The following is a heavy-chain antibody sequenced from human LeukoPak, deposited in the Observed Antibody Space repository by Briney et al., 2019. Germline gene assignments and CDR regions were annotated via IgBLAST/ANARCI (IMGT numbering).Heavy chain of an antibody. D-gene: IGHD6-19*01. CDR1: GYTLTELS. CDR3: ATRRTRTGYSSGWSFDY. Sequence: ASVKVSCKVSGYTLTELSMHWVRQAPGKGPEWMGGFDPEDGETIYAQKFQGRVTMTEDTSTDTAYMELSSLRSEDTAVYYCATRRTRTGYSSGWSFDYWGQGTLVTVSS. V-gene: IGHV1-24*01. J-gene: IGHJ4*02. CDR2: FDPEDGET.